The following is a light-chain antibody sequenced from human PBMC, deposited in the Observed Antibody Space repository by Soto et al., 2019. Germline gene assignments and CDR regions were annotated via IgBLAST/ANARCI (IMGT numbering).Light chain of an antibody. J-gene: IGLJ1*01. V-gene: IGLV2-14*01. Sequence: QSALTQPAFVSGSPGQSITISCTGTNSVIGGYNFVSWYQQHPGKVPKLMIYDVTNRPSGVSNRFSGSKSGNTASLTISGLQAEDEADYYCSSYTSSSTLVFGTGTKVTVL. CDR2: DVT. CDR1: NSVIGGYNF. CDR3: SSYTSSSTLV.